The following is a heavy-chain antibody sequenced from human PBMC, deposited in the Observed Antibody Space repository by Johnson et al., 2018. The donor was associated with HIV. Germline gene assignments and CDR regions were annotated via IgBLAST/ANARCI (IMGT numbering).Heavy chain of an antibody. CDR2: ISSSGTTI. V-gene: IGHV3-11*04. Sequence: QVQLVESGGGVVQPGGSLRLSCLASGFTFSDYYMSCIRQAPGQGLEWVSYISSSGTTIYSADSVQGRFTTSRDNAKNSLYLKMNSRRAEDTAVYYCARVRPNPTVTTRGAAFDIWGQGTMVTVSS. CDR3: ARVRPNPTVTTRGAAFDI. J-gene: IGHJ3*02. D-gene: IGHD4-17*01. CDR1: GFTFSDYY.